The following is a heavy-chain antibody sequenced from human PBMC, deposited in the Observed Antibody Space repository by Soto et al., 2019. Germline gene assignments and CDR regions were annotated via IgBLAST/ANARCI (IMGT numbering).Heavy chain of an antibody. CDR3: VRVLSTTSPFDV. CDR1: GLTFSNYD. J-gene: IGHJ3*01. V-gene: IGHV3-13*04. CDR2: INVAGGT. Sequence: GGSLRLSCAASGLTFSNYDMHWVRQPTGGGLEWVSAINVAGGTFYPGAVKGRFTIFRDNARNSLYLQMNSLRADDTAVYYCVRVLSTTSPFDVWGQGTMVTVSS. D-gene: IGHD1-1*01.